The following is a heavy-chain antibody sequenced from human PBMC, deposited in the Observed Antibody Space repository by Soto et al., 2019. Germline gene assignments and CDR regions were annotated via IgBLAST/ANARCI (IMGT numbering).Heavy chain of an antibody. CDR3: TESRGDAYRWALALDQ. CDR2: IWHDGINE. CDR1: GFTFSDYA. J-gene: IGHJ5*02. Sequence: QERLVESGGGVVQPWRSLRLSCAVSGFTFSDYAMHWVRQAPGKGLECVALIWHDGINEFYADSVKGRFTISREISNNALYLQMNCAIPEEKVVYYSTESRGDAYRWALALDQCGQGTLVTVYS. D-gene: IGHD3-10*01. V-gene: IGHV3-33*03.